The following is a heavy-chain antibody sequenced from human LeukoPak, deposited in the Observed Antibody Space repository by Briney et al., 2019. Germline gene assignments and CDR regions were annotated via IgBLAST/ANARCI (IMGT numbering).Heavy chain of an antibody. CDR3: ARRYYYNLGSFPFDF. J-gene: IGHJ4*02. CDR1: GGPFSGYF. CDR2: IHNSGTT. D-gene: IGHD3-10*01. V-gene: IGHV4-34*01. Sequence: SETLSLTCAVSGGPFSGYFWSWIRQSSGKGLERIGEIHNSGTTNYNPSLNSRVTISEDTSKNQFYLNLSSVTAADTAVYYCARRYYYNLGSFPFDFWGQGTLVTVSS.